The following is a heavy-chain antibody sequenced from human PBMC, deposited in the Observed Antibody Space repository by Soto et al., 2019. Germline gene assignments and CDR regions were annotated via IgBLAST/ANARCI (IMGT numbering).Heavy chain of an antibody. Sequence: SETLSLTCSVSGDSISKTTSYWGWIRQPPGKGLEWIGTIYHSGSTYYNPSLMSRVTLSVDKSRNQFSLKLNSVTAADTAVYYCARRVGSCSGTSCNGWFDPWGQGTLVTVSS. CDR2: IYHSGST. CDR1: GDSISKTTSY. V-gene: IGHV4-39*01. CDR3: ARRVGSCSGTSCNGWFDP. D-gene: IGHD2-2*01. J-gene: IGHJ5*02.